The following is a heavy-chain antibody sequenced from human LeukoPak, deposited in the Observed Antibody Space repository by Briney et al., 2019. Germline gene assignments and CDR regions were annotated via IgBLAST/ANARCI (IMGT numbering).Heavy chain of an antibody. V-gene: IGHV3-23*01. CDR3: AKVGTVYFPLDF. CDR2: ISGRSGTT. CDR1: GFTFTSSA. D-gene: IGHD2/OR15-2a*01. Sequence: GGTLRLSCVASGFTFTSSAMSWVRQAPGKGLEWVSAISGRSGTTYYADSVKGRFTISRDNSKNTLYLQMNSLRAGDTAVYYCAKVGTVYFPLDFWGQGTLVTVSS. J-gene: IGHJ4*02.